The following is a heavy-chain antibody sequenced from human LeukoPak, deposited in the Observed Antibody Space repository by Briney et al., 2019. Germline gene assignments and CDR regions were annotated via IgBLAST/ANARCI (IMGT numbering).Heavy chain of an antibody. D-gene: IGHD2-21*01. J-gene: IGHJ4*02. Sequence: ASVKVSCKASGYTFTDYYIHWVRQAPGQGLEWMGWINPNSDYTFYAQKFQGRVTLTRDTSISTVYMELTTLTSDDTALYYCAVAPGDYWGQGTLVSVSA. CDR2: INPNSDYT. CDR3: AVAPGDY. V-gene: IGHV1-2*02. CDR1: GYTFTDYY.